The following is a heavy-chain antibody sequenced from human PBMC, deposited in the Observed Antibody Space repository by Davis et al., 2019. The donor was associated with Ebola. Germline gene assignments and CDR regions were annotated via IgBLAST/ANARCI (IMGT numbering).Heavy chain of an antibody. CDR2: IKQDGSEK. J-gene: IGHJ4*02. CDR1: GFTFSTYW. CDR3: ARVRWLQTSGYYFDY. D-gene: IGHD5-24*01. V-gene: IGHV3-7*01. Sequence: GGSLRLSCAASGFTFSTYWMTWVRQAPGKGLEWVANIKQDGSEKYYVDSVKGRFTISRDNAKNTLYLQMNSLRAEDTAVYYCARVRWLQTSGYYFDYWGQGTLVTVSS.